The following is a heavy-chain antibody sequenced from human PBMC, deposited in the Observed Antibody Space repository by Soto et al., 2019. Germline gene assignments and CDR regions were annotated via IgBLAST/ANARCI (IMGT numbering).Heavy chain of an antibody. J-gene: IGHJ5*02. Sequence: PGGSLRLSCAASGYTFTSYAMHWVRQAPGQRLEWMGWINAGNGNTKYSQKFQGRVTITRDTSASTAYMELSSLRSEDTAVYYCARVARVTTLVYWFDPWGQGTLVTVSS. V-gene: IGHV1-3*01. CDR2: INAGNGNT. D-gene: IGHD4-4*01. CDR3: ARVARVTTLVYWFDP. CDR1: GYTFTSYA.